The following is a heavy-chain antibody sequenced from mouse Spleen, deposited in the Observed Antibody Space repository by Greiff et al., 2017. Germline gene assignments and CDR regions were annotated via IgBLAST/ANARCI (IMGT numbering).Heavy chain of an antibody. CDR3: ARQDYGNPFAY. CDR2: IDPFNGGT. V-gene: IGHV1S135*01. CDR1: GYSFTSYY. Sequence: VQLQQSGPELMKPGASVKISCKASGYSFTSYYMHWVKQSHGKSLEWIGYIDPFNGGTSYNQKFKGKATLTVDKSSSTAYMHLSSLTSEDSAVYYCARQDYGNPFAYWGQGTLVTVSA. J-gene: IGHJ3*01. D-gene: IGHD2-1*01.